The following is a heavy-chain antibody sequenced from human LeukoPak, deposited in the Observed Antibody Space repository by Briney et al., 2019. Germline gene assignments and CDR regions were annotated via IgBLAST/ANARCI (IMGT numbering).Heavy chain of an antibody. CDR3: ARADYYYYYMDA. J-gene: IGHJ6*03. Sequence: SETLSLTCTVSGGSISSYYWSWIRQPPGKGLEWIGYIYYSGSTNYNPSLKSRVTISVDTSKNQFSLKLSSVTAADTAVYYCARADYYYYYMDAWGKGTTVTVSS. CDR2: IYYSGST. CDR1: GGSISSYY. V-gene: IGHV4-59*01.